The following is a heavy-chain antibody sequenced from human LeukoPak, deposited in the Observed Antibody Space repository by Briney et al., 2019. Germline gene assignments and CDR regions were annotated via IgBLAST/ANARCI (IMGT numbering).Heavy chain of an antibody. CDR3: ARDTAMIYGGSDY. D-gene: IGHD5-18*01. V-gene: IGHV3-7*01. CDR1: GFTFSSYW. J-gene: IGHJ3*01. CDR2: IKHDGSEK. Sequence: AGGSLRLSCAASGFTFSSYWMSWVRQAPGKGLEWMANIKHDGSEKYYVDSVKGRFTISRDNAKNSLYLQMNSLRAEDTAVYYCARDTAMIYGGSDYWGQGTMVTVSS.